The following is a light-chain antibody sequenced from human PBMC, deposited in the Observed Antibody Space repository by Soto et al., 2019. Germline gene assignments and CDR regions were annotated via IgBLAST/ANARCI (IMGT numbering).Light chain of an antibody. Sequence: QSAPTQPRSVSGSPGQSVTISCTGTSSDVGGYDYVSWYQQSPGKAPKLIIYEVIERPSGVPDRFSGSKSGNTASLTISGLQGEDEADYYCCSYAGTYTPVVFGGGTKVTVL. CDR1: SSDVGGYDY. CDR2: EVI. V-gene: IGLV2-11*01. J-gene: IGLJ2*01. CDR3: CSYAGTYTPVV.